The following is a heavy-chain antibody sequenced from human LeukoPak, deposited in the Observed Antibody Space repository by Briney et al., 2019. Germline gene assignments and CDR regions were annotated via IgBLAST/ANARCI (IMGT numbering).Heavy chain of an antibody. V-gene: IGHV3-30*03. CDR1: GFTFSSYG. D-gene: IGHD3-16*02. J-gene: IGHJ3*02. Sequence: PGGSLRLSCAASGFTFSSYGMHWVRQAPGKGLEWVAVISYDGSNKYYADSVKGRFTISRDNSKNTLYLQMNSLRAEDTAVYYCARMPIYTFGGVIGHDAFDIWGQGTMVTVSS. CDR2: ISYDGSNK. CDR3: ARMPIYTFGGVIGHDAFDI.